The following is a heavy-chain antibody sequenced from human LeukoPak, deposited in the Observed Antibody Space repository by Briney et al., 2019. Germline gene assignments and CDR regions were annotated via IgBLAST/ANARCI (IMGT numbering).Heavy chain of an antibody. J-gene: IGHJ4*02. D-gene: IGHD5-24*01. CDR3: ARVRWLPDPYYFDY. CDR2: ISAYNGDT. V-gene: IGHV1-18*01. CDR1: GYTFTSYG. Sequence: ASVKVSCKASGYTFTSYGISWVRQAPGQRLEWMGWISAYNGDTNYAQKLQGRVTMTTDTSTSTAYMELRSLRSDDTAVYYCARVRWLPDPYYFDYWGQGTLVTVSS.